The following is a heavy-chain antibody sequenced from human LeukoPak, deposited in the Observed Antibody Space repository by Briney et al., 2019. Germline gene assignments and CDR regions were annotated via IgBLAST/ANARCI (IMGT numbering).Heavy chain of an antibody. CDR3: ARDRGYCSSIRCYYYFDY. D-gene: IGHD2-2*01. Sequence: PSETLSLTCTVSGGSMSSYYWSWIRQPAGKGLEWIGRIYSSGSTNYNPSLKSRFTMSVDTSKNQFSLKLSSVTDPDTAVYYCARDRGYCSSIRCYYYFDYWGQGTLLTVSS. V-gene: IGHV4-4*07. CDR2: IYSSGST. J-gene: IGHJ4*02. CDR1: GGSMSSYY.